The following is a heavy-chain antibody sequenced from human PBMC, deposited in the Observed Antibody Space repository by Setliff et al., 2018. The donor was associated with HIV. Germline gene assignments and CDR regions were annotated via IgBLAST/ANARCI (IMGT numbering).Heavy chain of an antibody. Sequence: SETLSLTCTVSGGSITNSMHYWSWIRQPPGKGLEFIGSIHYSDGKVYYNAALRSRVTISADTSKNQFSLKLNPVTAADTALYFCARGIRFGDLVPPYFDYWGQGISVTVSS. J-gene: IGHJ4*02. CDR1: GGSITNSMHY. V-gene: IGHV4-39*01. CDR2: IHYSDGKV. CDR3: ARGIRFGDLVPPYFDY. D-gene: IGHD3-10*01.